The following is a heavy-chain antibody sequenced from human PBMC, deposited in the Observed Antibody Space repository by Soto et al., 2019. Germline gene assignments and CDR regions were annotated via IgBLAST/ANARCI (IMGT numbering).Heavy chain of an antibody. J-gene: IGHJ6*02. CDR1: GFTFDDYT. D-gene: IGHD2-15*01. Sequence: GGSLRLSCAASGFTFDDYTMHWVRQAPGKGLEWVSLISWDGGSTYYADSVKGRLTISRDNSKNSLYLQMNSPRTEDTALYYCAKDLYCSGGSCYSAFNERTPYGMDVWGQGTTVTVSS. CDR3: AKDLYCSGGSCYSAFNERTPYGMDV. V-gene: IGHV3-43*01. CDR2: ISWDGGST.